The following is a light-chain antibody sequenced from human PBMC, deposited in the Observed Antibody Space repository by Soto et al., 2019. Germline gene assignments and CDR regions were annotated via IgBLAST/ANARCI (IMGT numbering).Light chain of an antibody. CDR1: SSDVGGYNY. Sequence: QSVLTQPPSASGSPGQSVTISCTGTSSDVGGYNYVSWYQHHPGKAPKLIIYEVDERPSGVPDRFSGSKSGNTASLTVSGLQAEDETDYYSSSYVCSHNFPYVFGTGTKFTVL. CDR2: EVD. V-gene: IGLV2-8*01. J-gene: IGLJ1*01. CDR3: SSYVCSHNFPYV.